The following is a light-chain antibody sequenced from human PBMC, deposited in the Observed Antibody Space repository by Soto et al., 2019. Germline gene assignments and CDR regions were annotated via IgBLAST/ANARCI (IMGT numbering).Light chain of an antibody. CDR1: QSISSW. CDR3: QQYNSYSQT. CDR2: KAS. J-gene: IGKJ1*01. V-gene: IGKV1-5*03. Sequence: DIQMTQSPSTLSASVGDRVTITCRASQSISSWLAWYQQKPGKAPKVLIYKASNLESGVPSRFSGSGSGTEFTLTISSLQADDFATYYCQQYNSYSQTFGQGTKVEIK.